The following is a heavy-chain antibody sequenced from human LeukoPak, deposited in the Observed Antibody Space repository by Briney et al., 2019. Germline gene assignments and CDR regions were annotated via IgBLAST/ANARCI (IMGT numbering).Heavy chain of an antibody. J-gene: IGHJ3*02. CDR1: GFTFTNYW. D-gene: IGHD3-3*02. Sequence: GGSLRLSCVASGFTFTNYWMNWVRQAPGKGLEWVASIKQDGSQKSYVDSVKGRFTISRDNAKNSLSLQMDSLRAEDTAVYYCAKVNPIFGVVPVLSSAFDIWGQGTMVTVSS. CDR2: IKQDGSQK. CDR3: AKVNPIFGVVPVLSSAFDI. V-gene: IGHV3-7*03.